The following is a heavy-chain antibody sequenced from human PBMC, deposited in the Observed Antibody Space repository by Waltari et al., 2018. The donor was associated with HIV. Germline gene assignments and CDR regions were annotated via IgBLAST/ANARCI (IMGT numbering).Heavy chain of an antibody. J-gene: IGHJ4*02. CDR1: GYPFNNYW. CDR2: VCPSVYDT. D-gene: IGHD6-19*01. Sequence: EVQLVQSGAEVKKPGESLEISCQGSGYPFNNYWIAWVRQVRGKVLAWMAIVCPSVYDTRYNPAFQGQVTISADNSINTSFLQWSILKASDTAMYYCARRGGLSTGWYEALDYWGQGALVTVSS. V-gene: IGHV5-51*01. CDR3: ARRGGLSTGWYEALDY.